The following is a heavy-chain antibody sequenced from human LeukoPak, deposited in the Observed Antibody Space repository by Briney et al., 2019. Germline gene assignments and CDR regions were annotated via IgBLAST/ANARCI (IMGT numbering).Heavy chain of an antibody. CDR1: GFTFSGHE. CDR3: ARDRGWRFGELATDY. Sequence: GGSLRLSCAASGFTFSGHEMNWVRQAPGKGLEWVSYISSSSSYTNYADSVKGRFTISRDNAKNSLYLQMNSLRAEDTAVYYCARDRGWRFGELATDYWGQGTLVTVSS. V-gene: IGHV3-11*05. D-gene: IGHD3-10*01. CDR2: ISSSSSYT. J-gene: IGHJ4*02.